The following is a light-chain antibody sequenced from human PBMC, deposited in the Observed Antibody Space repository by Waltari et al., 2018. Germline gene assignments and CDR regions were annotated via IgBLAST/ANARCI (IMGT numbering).Light chain of an antibody. V-gene: IGKV3-15*01. CDR1: ESISTN. CDR3: QQYNNWPPVS. J-gene: IGKJ2*03. CDR2: GAF. Sequence: EIVMTQSPATLSVSPGERATVFCRASESISTNVAWYQPKPGQAPRLLIHGAFTRAPGVPLRFSAGGSGTEFTLSITCLQSEDFAIYFCQQYNNWPPVSFGQGTKVEIK.